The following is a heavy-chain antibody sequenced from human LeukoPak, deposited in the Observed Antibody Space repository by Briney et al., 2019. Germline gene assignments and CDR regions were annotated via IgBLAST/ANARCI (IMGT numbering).Heavy chain of an antibody. CDR2: ISGSGGST. J-gene: IGHJ6*02. CDR1: GFTFSSYS. Sequence: GALRLSCSASGFTFSSYSMSWGRQAPGEGLEWVSAISGSGGSTYYADSVKGRFTISRDNSKNTLYLQMNSLRAEDTAVYYCAKVLGPYSSSGWPYGMDVWGQGTTVTVSS. CDR3: AKVLGPYSSSGWPYGMDV. V-gene: IGHV3-23*01. D-gene: IGHD6-13*01.